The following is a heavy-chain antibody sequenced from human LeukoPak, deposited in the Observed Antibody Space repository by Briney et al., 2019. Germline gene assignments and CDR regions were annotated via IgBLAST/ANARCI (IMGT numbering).Heavy chain of an antibody. D-gene: IGHD3-22*01. Sequence: ASVKVSCKASGDTFRNYAISWVREAPGQGLEWMGRIIPIFGTTRYAQKFQGRVTITTDASTTTAYMELNSLRSEDTAVYYCARDPELGLDRSGYYYLVWGRGTLVTVSS. CDR2: IIPIFGTT. V-gene: IGHV1-69*05. CDR1: GDTFRNYA. J-gene: IGHJ4*02. CDR3: ARDPELGLDRSGYYYLV.